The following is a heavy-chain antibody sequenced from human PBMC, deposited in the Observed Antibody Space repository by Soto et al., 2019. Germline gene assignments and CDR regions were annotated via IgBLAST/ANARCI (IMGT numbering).Heavy chain of an antibody. Sequence: PGGSLRRSCAASGFTFSSYAMSWVRQAPWTGLEWVSAISGSDNRTSYADCVKGRFTISRDSSKTTRYLQMSSLRADDTALYSFAPMGVWGEGATDTSPQ. CDR2: ISGSDNRT. CDR1: GFTFSSYA. CDR3: APMGV. J-gene: IGHJ6*04. V-gene: IGHV3-23*01.